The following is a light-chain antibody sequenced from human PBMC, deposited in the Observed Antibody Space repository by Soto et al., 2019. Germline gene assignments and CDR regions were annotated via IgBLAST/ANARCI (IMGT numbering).Light chain of an antibody. J-gene: IGLJ2*01. Sequence: QSVLTQAPSASGTPGQRGTISYSGGTSNIGRNTVNWYQQLPRTAPKLLIYSNNLRPSGDPDRFSGSKSGTSASLAISGLQSEDEADYYCAAWDDGLNGQLFGGGTKLTVL. CDR3: AAWDDGLNGQL. CDR1: TSNIGRNT. V-gene: IGLV1-44*01. CDR2: SNN.